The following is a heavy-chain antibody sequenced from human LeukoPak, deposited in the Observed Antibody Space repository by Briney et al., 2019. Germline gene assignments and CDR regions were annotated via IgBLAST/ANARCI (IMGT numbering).Heavy chain of an antibody. Sequence: SQTLSLTCTVSGGSISSGGYYWSWIRQPPGKGLEWIGYIYHSGSTYYNPSLKSRVTISVDRSKNQFSLKLSSVTAADTAVYYCARALRAAAGNDAFDIWGQGTMVTVSS. D-gene: IGHD6-13*01. CDR2: IYHSGST. CDR1: GGSISSGGYY. J-gene: IGHJ3*02. V-gene: IGHV4-30-2*01. CDR3: ARALRAAAGNDAFDI.